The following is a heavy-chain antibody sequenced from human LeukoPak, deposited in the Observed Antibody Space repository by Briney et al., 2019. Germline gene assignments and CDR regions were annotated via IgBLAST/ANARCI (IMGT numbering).Heavy chain of an antibody. J-gene: IGHJ4*02. D-gene: IGHD5-24*01. CDR3: AKDRDGYNPSNFDY. Sequence: GGSLRLSCAASGFIFSSCAMSWVRQAPGKGLEWEWVSGISGSGGSTNYADSVKGRFTISRDNSKNTLYLQMDSLRAEDTAVYYCAKDRDGYNPSNFDYWGQGTLVAVSS. CDR1: GFIFSSCA. CDR2: ISGSGGST. V-gene: IGHV3-23*01.